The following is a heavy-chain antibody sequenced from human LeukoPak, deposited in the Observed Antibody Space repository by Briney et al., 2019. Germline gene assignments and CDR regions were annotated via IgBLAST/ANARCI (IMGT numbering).Heavy chain of an antibody. J-gene: IGHJ4*02. D-gene: IGHD5-18*01. CDR3: TSTRVYTAMVSDY. CDR2: MNPNSGNT. V-gene: IGHV1-8*01. CDR1: GYTFTSYV. Sequence: ASVKVSCKASGYTFTSYVINWVRQAPGQGLEWMGWMNPNSGNTGYAQKFQGRVTMTRNTSISTAYMELSSVRSEDTAVYYCTSTRVYTAMVSDYWGQGTLVTVSS.